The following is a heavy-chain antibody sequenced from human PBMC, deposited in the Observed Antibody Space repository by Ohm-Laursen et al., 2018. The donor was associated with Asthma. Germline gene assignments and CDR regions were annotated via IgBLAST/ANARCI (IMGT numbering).Heavy chain of an antibody. CDR2: ITSYSSTT. CDR1: GFTFSSYS. D-gene: IGHD2-21*01. Sequence: SLRLSCAASGFTFSSYSMNWVRQAPGKGLEWVSYITSYSSTTYYADSVRGRFTISRDNTKNSLYLQMNSLREEDTALYYCAKVGTAARPDRYCGGDCYAFFDYWGQGTVVTVSS. CDR3: AKVGTAARPDRYCGGDCYAFFDY. V-gene: IGHV3-48*02. J-gene: IGHJ4*02.